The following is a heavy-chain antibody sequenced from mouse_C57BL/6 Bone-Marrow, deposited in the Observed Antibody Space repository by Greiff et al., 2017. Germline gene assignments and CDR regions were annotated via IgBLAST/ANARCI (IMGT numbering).Heavy chain of an antibody. CDR1: GYAFTNYL. CDR2: INPGSGGT. D-gene: IGHD1-1*01. Sequence: QVQLQQSGAELVRPGTSVKVPCKASGYAFTNYLIEWVKQRPGQGLEWIGVINPGSGGTNYNEKFKGKATLTADKSSSTAYMQLSSLTSEDSAVYFCALYYYGRYYAMDYWGQGTSVTVSS. CDR3: ALYYYGRYYAMDY. V-gene: IGHV1-54*01. J-gene: IGHJ4*01.